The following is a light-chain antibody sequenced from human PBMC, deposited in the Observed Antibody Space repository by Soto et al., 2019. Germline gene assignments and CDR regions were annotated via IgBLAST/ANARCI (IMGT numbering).Light chain of an antibody. Sequence: DIVMTQSPDSLAVSLGERATINCKSSQSVLYSSNNKNYLAWYQQKPGQPPKLLIYWASTRESGVPDRFSGSGSGTDFTLTIRSLQAEDVAVYYCQQYYSTPRTFGQGTKVAIK. CDR3: QQYYSTPRT. CDR1: QSVLYSSNNKNY. CDR2: WAS. J-gene: IGKJ1*01. V-gene: IGKV4-1*01.